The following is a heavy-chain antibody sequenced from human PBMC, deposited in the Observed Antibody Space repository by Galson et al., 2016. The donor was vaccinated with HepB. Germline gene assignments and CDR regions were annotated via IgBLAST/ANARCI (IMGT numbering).Heavy chain of an antibody. CDR2: ISYDGGNK. CDR1: GFSFSSYA. Sequence: SLRLSCAASGFSFSSYAMHWVRQAPGKGLEGVAIISYDGGNKFYADSVKDRFTISRDNSKNTLYLQMNSLRVEDTALYYCARSDSGYDGFDCWGQGTLVTVSS. J-gene: IGHJ4*02. V-gene: IGHV3-30*04. D-gene: IGHD5-12*01. CDR3: ARSDSGYDGFDC.